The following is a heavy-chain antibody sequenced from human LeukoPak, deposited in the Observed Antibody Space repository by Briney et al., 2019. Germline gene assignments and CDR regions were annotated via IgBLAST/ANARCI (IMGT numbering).Heavy chain of an antibody. CDR2: IRLVGINK. D-gene: IGHD5-24*01. V-gene: IGHV3-30*02. Sequence: PGGSLRLAWAAAGFTLSIYGMDSVRQAAGKGRGWESFIRLVGINKNYADCGKGRLTIYREKTKNSLYLQMDSLRPEDTALYYCANSCYNRFDYWGQGTLVTVSS. J-gene: IGHJ4*02. CDR1: GFTLSIYG. CDR3: ANSCYNRFDY.